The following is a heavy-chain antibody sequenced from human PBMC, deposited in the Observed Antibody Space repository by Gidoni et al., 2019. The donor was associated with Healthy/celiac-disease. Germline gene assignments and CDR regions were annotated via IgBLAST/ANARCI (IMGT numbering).Heavy chain of an antibody. J-gene: IGHJ5*02. CDR3: TRPGIAVAGMVGWFDP. V-gene: IGHV3-73*01. CDR1: GFTFSSSA. CDR2: IRSKANSYAT. D-gene: IGHD6-19*01. Sequence: EVQLVESGGGLVQPGGSLKLACAASGFTFSSSAMHWVRQASGKGLEWVGRIRSKANSYATAYAASVKGRFTISRDDSKNTAYLQMNSLKTEDTAVYYCTRPGIAVAGMVGWFDPWGQGTLVTVSS.